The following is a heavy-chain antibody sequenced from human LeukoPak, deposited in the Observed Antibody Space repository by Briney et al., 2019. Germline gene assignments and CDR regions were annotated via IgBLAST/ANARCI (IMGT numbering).Heavy chain of an antibody. Sequence: AETLSLTCTVSGASISSYYYWSWIRQPPGKGLEWIGYIDYSGTTKYNPSLKSRVTISMDTSKNQFSLNVNSVTAADTAVYFCARGQPQRYNSDWYFNWFDPWGQGTTVTSSS. CDR1: GASISSYY. D-gene: IGHD2-21*02. V-gene: IGHV4-59*01. CDR2: IDYSGTT. J-gene: IGHJ5*02. CDR3: ARGQPQRYNSDWYFNWFDP.